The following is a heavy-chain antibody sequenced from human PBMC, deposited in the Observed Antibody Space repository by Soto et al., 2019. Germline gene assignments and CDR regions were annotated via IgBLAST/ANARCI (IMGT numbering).Heavy chain of an antibody. Sequence: TGGSLRLSCAASGFTFSSYWMSWVRQALGKGLEWVANIKQDGSEKYYVDSVKGRFTISRDNAKNSLYLQMNSLRAEDAAVYYCARDLGSSWHRWFDPWGQGTQVTVSS. V-gene: IGHV3-7*01. CDR1: GFTFSSYW. D-gene: IGHD6-13*01. CDR3: ARDLGSSWHRWFDP. J-gene: IGHJ5*02. CDR2: IKQDGSEK.